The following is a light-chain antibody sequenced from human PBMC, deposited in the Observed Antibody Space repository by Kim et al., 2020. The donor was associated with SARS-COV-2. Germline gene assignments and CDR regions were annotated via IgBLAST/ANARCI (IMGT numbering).Light chain of an antibody. CDR2: GAS. CDR1: QSVLHSSNNKNY. Sequence: RATINCKSSQSVLHSSNNKNYLAWYQQKPGQPPKLLIYGASTRESGVPDRLSGSGSGTDFTLTISSLQAEDVAVYYCQQYYSSPYTFGQGTKLEI. V-gene: IGKV4-1*01. J-gene: IGKJ2*01. CDR3: QQYYSSPYT.